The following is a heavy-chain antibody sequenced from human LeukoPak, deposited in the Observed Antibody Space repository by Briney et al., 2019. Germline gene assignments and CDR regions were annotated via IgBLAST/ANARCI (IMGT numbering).Heavy chain of an antibody. V-gene: IGHV3-74*01. D-gene: IGHD2-21*01. CDR3: VRADFAPH. J-gene: IGHJ4*02. Sequence: GGSLRLSCAGSGFTFSTYWMVWVRQAPGKGLVWVSRIDSDGNNPTYADSVKGRFTISRDNAKNTLYLQMDDLRVEDTAVYYCVRADFAPHWGQGTLVTVSS. CDR1: GFTFSTYW. CDR2: IDSDGNNP.